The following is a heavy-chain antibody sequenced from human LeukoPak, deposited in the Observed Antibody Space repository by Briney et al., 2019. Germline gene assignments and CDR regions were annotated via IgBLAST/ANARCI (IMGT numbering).Heavy chain of an antibody. CDR2: IWYDGSNK. CDR3: ARRDGSYGMDV. V-gene: IGHV3-33*01. CDR1: GFTFSSYG. Sequence: GSLRLSCAASGFTFSSYGMHWVRQAPGKGLEWVAVIWYDGSNKYYADSVKGRFTISRDNSKNTLYLQMNSLRAEDTAVYYCARRDGSYGMDVWGQGTTVTVSS. J-gene: IGHJ6*02.